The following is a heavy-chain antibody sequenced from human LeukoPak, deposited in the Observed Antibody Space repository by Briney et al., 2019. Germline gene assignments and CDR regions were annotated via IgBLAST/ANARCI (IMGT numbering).Heavy chain of an antibody. D-gene: IGHD2-2*01. CDR1: GDSISSGTYY. J-gene: IGHJ3*02. CDR2: IYSTGST. V-gene: IGHV4-61*02. CDR3: ARDKYCSSVTCQGAFDI. Sequence: PSETLSLTCTVSGDSISSGTYYWSWIRQPAGKPLEWIGRIYSTGSTTYNPSLNSRVTISVDTSKNQFSLKLTSVTAADTAVYYCARDKYCSSVTCQGAFDIWGQGTMVTVSS.